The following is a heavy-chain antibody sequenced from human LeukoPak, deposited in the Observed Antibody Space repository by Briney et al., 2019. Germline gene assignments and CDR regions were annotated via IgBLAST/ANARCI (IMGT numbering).Heavy chain of an antibody. V-gene: IGHV1-18*01. D-gene: IGHD2-21*01. CDR2: ISAYNGNT. Sequence: GSVKVSCKASGYTFTSYGISWVRQAPGQGLEWMGWISAYNGNTNYAQKLQGRVTMTTDTSTSTAYMELRSLRSDDTAVYYCARDLAPGSPNIVVVIPGLDWFDPWGQGTLVTVSS. CDR3: ARDLAPGSPNIVVVIPGLDWFDP. CDR1: GYTFTSYG. J-gene: IGHJ5*02.